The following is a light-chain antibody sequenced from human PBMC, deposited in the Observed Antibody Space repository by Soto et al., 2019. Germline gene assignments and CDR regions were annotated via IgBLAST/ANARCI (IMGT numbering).Light chain of an antibody. CDR1: QSISSY. J-gene: IGKJ1*01. CDR2: SAS. CDR3: QQSYNTPRT. V-gene: IGKV1-39*01. Sequence: DIQMTQSPSSLSASVGDRVTITCRASQSISSYLNWYQQKPGKAPRLLIYSASNLQSGVPSRFSGSESGTDFTLTITSLQPEDFATYYCQQSYNTPRTFGQGTEVEIK.